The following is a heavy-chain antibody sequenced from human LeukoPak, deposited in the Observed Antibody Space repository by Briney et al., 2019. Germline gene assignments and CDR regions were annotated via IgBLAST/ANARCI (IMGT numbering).Heavy chain of an antibody. CDR3: ARVRYAVRGVIGVNWFDP. D-gene: IGHD3-10*01. CDR1: GGSISSGDYY. CDR2: IYYSGST. J-gene: IGHJ5*02. Sequence: SHTLSLTCTVSGGSISSGDYYWSWIRQPPGKGLEWIGYIYYSGSTYYNPSLKSRVTISVDTSKNQFSLKLSSVTAADTAVYFCARVRYAVRGVIGVNWFDPWGQGTLVTVSS. V-gene: IGHV4-30-4*01.